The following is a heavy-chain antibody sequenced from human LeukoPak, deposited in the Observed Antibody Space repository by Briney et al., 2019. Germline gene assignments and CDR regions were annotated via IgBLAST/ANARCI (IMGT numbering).Heavy chain of an antibody. D-gene: IGHD2-21*02. CDR1: GFTFSSYW. V-gene: IGHV3-53*01. CDR3: ARAHIMVVTAFDI. CDR2: IYSGGST. Sequence: PGGSLRLSCAASGFTFSSYWMSWVRQAPGKGLEWVSVIYSGGSTYYADSVKGRFTISRDKSKNTLYLQMNRLRAEDTAVYYCARAHIMVVTAFDIWGRGTMVTVSS. J-gene: IGHJ3*02.